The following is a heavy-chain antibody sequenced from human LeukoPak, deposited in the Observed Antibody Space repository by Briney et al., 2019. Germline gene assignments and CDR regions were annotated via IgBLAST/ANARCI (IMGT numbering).Heavy chain of an antibody. CDR1: GYRFTVYY. CDR3: ARHAGQWLVHYFDY. Sequence: GASVTVSFKASGYRFTVYYMHWVRQAPGQGREWMGGIIPIFGTANYAQKFQGRVTITADESTSTAYMELSSLRSEDTAVYYCARHAGQWLVHYFDYWGQGTLVTASS. CDR2: IIPIFGTA. J-gene: IGHJ4*02. V-gene: IGHV1-69*13. D-gene: IGHD6-19*01.